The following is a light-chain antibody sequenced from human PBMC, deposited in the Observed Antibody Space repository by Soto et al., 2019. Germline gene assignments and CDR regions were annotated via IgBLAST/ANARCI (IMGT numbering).Light chain of an antibody. CDR2: GAS. CDR1: QSVSSSS. V-gene: IGKV3-20*01. Sequence: EIVLTQSPGNLSFSPGERATLACWASQSVSSSSLAWYQQRPGQAPRLLIYGASIRATDIPDRFSGSGSGTDFTLTISRLEPEDFAVYYCQQYGSSPLTFGGGTKVDIK. J-gene: IGKJ4*01. CDR3: QQYGSSPLT.